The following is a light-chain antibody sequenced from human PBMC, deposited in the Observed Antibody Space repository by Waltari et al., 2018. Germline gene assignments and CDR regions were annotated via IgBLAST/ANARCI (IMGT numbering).Light chain of an antibody. V-gene: IGKV1-9*01. Sequence: DIQLTQSPSFLSASVGDRVTITCRASQGISNYLAWYQQRPGKAPTLLIYAASTLQSGVPSRFSGSGSGTEFTLTITSLQPEDFATYYFQQLNSYRYTFGQGTKLEIK. CDR2: AAS. CDR3: QQLNSYRYT. CDR1: QGISNY. J-gene: IGKJ2*01.